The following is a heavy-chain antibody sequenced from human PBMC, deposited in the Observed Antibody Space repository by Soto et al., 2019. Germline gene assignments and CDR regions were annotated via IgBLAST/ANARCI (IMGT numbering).Heavy chain of an antibody. CDR3: ARDGGIAARPTIY. V-gene: IGHV3-33*01. CDR1: GFTFSSYG. Sequence: PGGSLRLSCAASGFTFSSYGMPWVRQAPGKGLEWVAVIWYDGSNKYYADSVKGRFTISRDNSKNTLYLQMNSLRAEDTAVYYCARDGGIAARPTIYWGQGTLVTVSS. D-gene: IGHD6-6*01. CDR2: IWYDGSNK. J-gene: IGHJ4*02.